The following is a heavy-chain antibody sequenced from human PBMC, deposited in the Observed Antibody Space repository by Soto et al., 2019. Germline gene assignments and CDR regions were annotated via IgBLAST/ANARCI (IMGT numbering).Heavy chain of an antibody. Sequence: GASVKVSCKASGYTFTSYAMHWVRQAPGQRLEWMGWINAGNGNTKYSQKFQGRVTITRDTSASTACMELSSLRSEDTAVYYCASSYYYDSSGYALYYYYYGMDVWGQGTTVTVSS. CDR2: INAGNGNT. CDR3: ASSYYYDSSGYALYYYYYGMDV. CDR1: GYTFTSYA. V-gene: IGHV1-3*01. J-gene: IGHJ6*02. D-gene: IGHD3-22*01.